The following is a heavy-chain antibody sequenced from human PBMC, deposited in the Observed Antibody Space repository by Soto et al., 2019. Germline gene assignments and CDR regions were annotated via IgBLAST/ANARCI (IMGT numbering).Heavy chain of an antibody. CDR1: GFTFSSYA. Sequence: GGSLRLSCAASGFTFSSYAMSWVRQAPGKGLEWVSAISGSGGSTYYADSVKGRFTISRDNSKNTLYLQMNSLRAEDTAVYYCAKRPNTYYDILTGSLAGWFDPWGQGTLVTVSS. V-gene: IGHV3-23*01. D-gene: IGHD3-9*01. CDR3: AKRPNTYYDILTGSLAGWFDP. J-gene: IGHJ5*02. CDR2: ISGSGGST.